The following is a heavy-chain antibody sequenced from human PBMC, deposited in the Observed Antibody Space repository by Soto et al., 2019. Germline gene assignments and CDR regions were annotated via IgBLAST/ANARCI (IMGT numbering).Heavy chain of an antibody. V-gene: IGHV1-3*01. D-gene: IGHD3-10*01. CDR1: GYTFTTYP. Sequence: QVQLVQSGAEVKKPGASVKVSCKASGYTFTTYPIHWVRQAPGQGLEWMGWINPGNGDRDYLQKFQGRVTVTRDTSASTVYMELSSLTSEDTAVYYCARKDYYRLGIYYFDCWGQGTLVTVSS. J-gene: IGHJ4*02. CDR2: INPGNGDR. CDR3: ARKDYYRLGIYYFDC.